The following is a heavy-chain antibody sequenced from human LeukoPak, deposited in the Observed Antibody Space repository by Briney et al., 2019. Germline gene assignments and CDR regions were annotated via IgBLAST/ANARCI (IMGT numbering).Heavy chain of an antibody. V-gene: IGHV4-34*01. J-gene: IGHJ5*02. CDR2: TNHSGST. CDR1: GGSFGGYY. D-gene: IGHD3-10*01. CDR3: ARGGNLWFRATPQRSWFDP. Sequence: PSETLSLTCAVYGGSFGGYYWSWIRQPPGKGLEWIGETNHSGSTNYNPSLKSRVTISVDTSKNQFSLKLSSVTAADTAVYYCARGGNLWFRATPQRSWFDPWGQGTLVTVSS.